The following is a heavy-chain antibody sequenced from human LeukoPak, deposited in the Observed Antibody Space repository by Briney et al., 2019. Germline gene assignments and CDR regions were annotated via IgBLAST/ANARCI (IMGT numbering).Heavy chain of an antibody. Sequence: GGSLRLSCAASGFTFSSNGMHWVRQAPGKGLEWVAVISYDGSNKYYADSVKGRFTISRDNSKNTLYLQMNSLRPEDTAVYYCAKDLDTAFDYWGQGTLVTVSS. CDR2: ISYDGSNK. CDR1: GFTFSSNG. J-gene: IGHJ4*02. CDR3: AKDLDTAFDY. V-gene: IGHV3-30*18. D-gene: IGHD4-17*01.